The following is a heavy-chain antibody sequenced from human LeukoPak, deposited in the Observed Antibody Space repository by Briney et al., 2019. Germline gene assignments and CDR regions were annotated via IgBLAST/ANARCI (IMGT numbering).Heavy chain of an antibody. V-gene: IGHV3-23*01. CDR2: ISGRGGTT. D-gene: IGHD4-17*01. Sequence: PGGSLRLSCAGSGFTFSSYAMSWVRQAPGKGLEWVSGISGRGGTTYYADSVKGRFTISRDNSKNTLYLQMNSLRAEDTAVYYCAKESVPLPYWGQGTLVTVSS. CDR3: AKESVPLPY. J-gene: IGHJ4*02. CDR1: GFTFSSYA.